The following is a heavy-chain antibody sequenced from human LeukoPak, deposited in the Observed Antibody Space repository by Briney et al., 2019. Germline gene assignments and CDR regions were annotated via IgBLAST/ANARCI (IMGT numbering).Heavy chain of an antibody. V-gene: IGHV3-9*01. CDR2: ISWNSGSI. CDR3: ARGDAYYYDSSGYYSVDY. D-gene: IGHD3-22*01. CDR1: GFTFDDYA. Sequence: GGSLRLSCAASGFTFDDYAMHWVRQAPGKGLEWVSDISWNSGSIGYADSVKGRFTISRDNAKNSLYLQMNSLRAEDTALYYCARGDAYYYDSSGYYSVDYWGQGTLVTVSS. J-gene: IGHJ4*02.